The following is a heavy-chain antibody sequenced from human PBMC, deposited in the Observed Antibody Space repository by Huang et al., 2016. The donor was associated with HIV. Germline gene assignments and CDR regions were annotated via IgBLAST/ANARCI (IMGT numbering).Heavy chain of an antibody. J-gene: IGHJ4*02. CDR3: AKDKYLMSTILAYYFDC. V-gene: IGHV3-30*18. CDR1: GFSFSSYG. Sequence: QVQLVESGGGVVQPGRSLRLSCTASGFSFSSYGMHWVRQAPGKGLEWVAVVSFDGSTKYSADSVKGRFTISRDNSKNTLYLQMNSLTVEDMAVYYCAKDKYLMSTILAYYFDCWGQGTLVTVSS. CDR2: VSFDGSTK. D-gene: IGHD3-3*01.